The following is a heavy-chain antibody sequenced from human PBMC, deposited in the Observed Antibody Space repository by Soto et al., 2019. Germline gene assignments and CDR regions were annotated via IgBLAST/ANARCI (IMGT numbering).Heavy chain of an antibody. CDR3: ATLPPRIVVVRSEIPA. V-gene: IGHV4-4*02. CDR2: IYHSGST. J-gene: IGHJ5*02. D-gene: IGHD2-15*01. Sequence: QVQLRESGPGMVRPSGTLSLTCAVSGTSISSTFWWTWVRQSPGKGLEWIGEIYHSGSTKYNPSRXSXVXIXXDKSNNQFALELRAVTAADTAVYYGATLPPRIVVVRSEIPAWGQGTLVIVSA. CDR1: GTSISSTFW.